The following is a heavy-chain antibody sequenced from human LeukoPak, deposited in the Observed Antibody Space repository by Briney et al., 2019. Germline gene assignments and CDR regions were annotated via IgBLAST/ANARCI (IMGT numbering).Heavy chain of an antibody. V-gene: IGHV4-39*01. CDR3: ARGSSSGWYGGWFDP. D-gene: IGHD6-19*01. CDR1: GGFISSSSYY. Sequence: SETLSLTCTVSGGFISSSSYYWGWIRQPPGKGLEWIGSIYYSGSTYYNPSLKSRVTISVDTSKNQFSLKLSSVTAADTAVYYCARGSSSGWYGGWFDPWGQGTLVTVSS. CDR2: IYYSGST. J-gene: IGHJ5*02.